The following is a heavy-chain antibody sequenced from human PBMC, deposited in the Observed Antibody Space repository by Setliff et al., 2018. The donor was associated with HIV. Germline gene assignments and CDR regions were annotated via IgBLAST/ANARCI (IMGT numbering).Heavy chain of an antibody. CDR2: INPDGTIT. D-gene: IGHD6-13*01. Sequence: GESLRLSCAASGFTFNYYWMHWFRQAPGEGPVWVSRINPDGTITNYADPVKGRFTISRDNAKKTLYLQMNSLRADDTALYFCTRGAPGTSVWFDPWGQGTLVTVSS. CDR1: GFTFNYYW. J-gene: IGHJ5*02. CDR3: TRGAPGTSVWFDP. V-gene: IGHV3-74*01.